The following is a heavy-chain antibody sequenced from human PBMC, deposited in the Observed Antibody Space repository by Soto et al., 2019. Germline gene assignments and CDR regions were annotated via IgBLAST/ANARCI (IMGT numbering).Heavy chain of an antibody. J-gene: IGHJ5*02. D-gene: IGHD6-25*01. V-gene: IGHV4-30-2*01. CDR1: GGSISSGGYS. Sequence: PSETLSLTCAVSGGSISSGGYSLSWIRQPPGKGLEWIGNIYDSGNTYYNPSLKSRVSMSVDTSKNQFSLKLSSVTAADTAVYYCARDQSGPHWFDPWGRGTLVTVSS. CDR2: IYDSGNT. CDR3: ARDQSGPHWFDP.